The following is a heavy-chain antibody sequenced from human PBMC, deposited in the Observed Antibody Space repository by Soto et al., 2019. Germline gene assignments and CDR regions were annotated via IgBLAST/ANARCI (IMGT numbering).Heavy chain of an antibody. D-gene: IGHD2-15*01. Sequence: SETLSLTCTVSGGPISSGGYYWSWIRQHPGKGLEWIGYIYYSGSTYYNPSLKSRVTISVDTSKNQFSLKLSSVTAADTAVYYCARQLGYCSGGSCQARADNWFDPWGQGTRVTVSS. CDR1: GGPISSGGYY. CDR3: ARQLGYCSGGSCQARADNWFDP. J-gene: IGHJ5*02. V-gene: IGHV4-31*03. CDR2: IYYSGST.